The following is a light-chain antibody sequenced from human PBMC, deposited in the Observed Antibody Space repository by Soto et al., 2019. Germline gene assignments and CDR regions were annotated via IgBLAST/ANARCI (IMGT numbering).Light chain of an antibody. CDR1: SSDVGSYNR. CDR3: SSYTSSSTV. Sequence: QSVLTQPPSVSGSPGQSVTISCTGTSSDVGSYNRVSWYQQPPGTAPKLMIYEVSNRPSGVPDRFSGSKSGNTASLTISGLQAEDEADYYCSSYTSSSTVFGGGTKSPS. V-gene: IGLV2-18*02. J-gene: IGLJ2*01. CDR2: EVS.